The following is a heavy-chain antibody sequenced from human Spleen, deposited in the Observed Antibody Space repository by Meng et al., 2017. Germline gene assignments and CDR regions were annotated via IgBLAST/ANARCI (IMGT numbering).Heavy chain of an antibody. D-gene: IGHD1-14*01. CDR2: ISTDGNYQ. CDR3: AKAAARLTYYFDY. J-gene: IGHJ4*02. Sequence: QEQLLESGGGVVQPGRSLRLSCAASGFTFSGHAMHWVRQAPGKGLEWLAAISTDGNYQPYADSVEGRFTISRDNSKNTLYLQMNSLRAEDTAVYYCAKAAARLTYYFDYWGQGTLVTVSS. V-gene: IGHV3-30-3*01. CDR1: GFTFSGHA.